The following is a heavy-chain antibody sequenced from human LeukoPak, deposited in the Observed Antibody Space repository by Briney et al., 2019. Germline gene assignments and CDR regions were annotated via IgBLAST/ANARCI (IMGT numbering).Heavy chain of an antibody. J-gene: IGHJ4*02. V-gene: IGHV3-72*01. Sequence: GGSLRLSCAASGFSFSDYFLNWVRQAPGKGLEGIGRIKNKHNNYATDYAASVRARFTMSRDDSENSMYLQMNSLRAEDTAVYYCARGAVGHDYWGQGTLVTVSS. CDR1: GFSFSDYF. D-gene: IGHD6-19*01. CDR2: IKNKHNNYAT. CDR3: ARGAVGHDY.